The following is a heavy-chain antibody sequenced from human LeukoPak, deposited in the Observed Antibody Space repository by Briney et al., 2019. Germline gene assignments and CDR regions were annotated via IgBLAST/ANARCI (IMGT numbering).Heavy chain of an antibody. CDR1: GFTFSSHA. J-gene: IGHJ4*02. Sequence: AGGSLRLSCAASGFTFSSHAMSWVRQAPGKGLEWVSAITSGSGSNVYYTDSLKGRFTISRDNSKNTQYLQMNSLRAEDTAVYYCARHGSWSFDYWGQGTLVTVSA. D-gene: IGHD6-13*01. CDR3: ARHGSWSFDY. V-gene: IGHV3-23*01. CDR2: ITSGSGSNV.